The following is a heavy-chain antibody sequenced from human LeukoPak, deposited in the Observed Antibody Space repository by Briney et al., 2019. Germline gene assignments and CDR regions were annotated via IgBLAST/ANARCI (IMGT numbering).Heavy chain of an antibody. D-gene: IGHD1-26*01. Sequence: ASVKVSCKVSGYTLTELSMHWVRQAPGKGLEWMGGFDPEDGETIYAQKFQGRVTMTEDTSTDTAYMELSSLRSEDTAVYYCATGYVRWELPGYFDYLGQGTLVNGSS. J-gene: IGHJ4*02. CDR1: GYTLTELS. CDR2: FDPEDGET. V-gene: IGHV1-24*01. CDR3: ATGYVRWELPGYFDY.